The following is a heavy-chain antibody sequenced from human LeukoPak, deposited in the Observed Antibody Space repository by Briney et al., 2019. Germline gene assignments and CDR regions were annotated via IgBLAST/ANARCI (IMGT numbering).Heavy chain of an antibody. Sequence: GGSLRLSCAAPGFTFSSYEMNWVRQAPGKGLEWVSYISSSGSTISYADSVKGRVIISRDNAKNSLYLQMNSLRAEDTAVYYCARGRNYYDSSGLPCDYWGQGTLVTVSS. CDR3: ARGRNYYDSSGLPCDY. CDR1: GFTFSSYE. J-gene: IGHJ4*02. D-gene: IGHD3-22*01. V-gene: IGHV3-48*03. CDR2: ISSSGSTI.